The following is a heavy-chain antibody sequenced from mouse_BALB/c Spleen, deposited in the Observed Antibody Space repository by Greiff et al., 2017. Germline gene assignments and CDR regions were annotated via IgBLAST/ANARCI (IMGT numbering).Heavy chain of an antibody. J-gene: IGHJ3*01. Sequence: EVMLVESGGGLVKPGGSLKLSCAASGFTFSDYYMYWVRQTPEKRLEWVATISDGGSYTYYPDSVKGRFTISRDNAKNNLYLQMSSLKSEDTAMYYCARGTLLRLRGFAYWGQGTLVTVSA. V-gene: IGHV5-4*02. CDR2: ISDGGSYT. CDR1: GFTFSDYY. CDR3: ARGTLLRLRGFAY. D-gene: IGHD1-2*01.